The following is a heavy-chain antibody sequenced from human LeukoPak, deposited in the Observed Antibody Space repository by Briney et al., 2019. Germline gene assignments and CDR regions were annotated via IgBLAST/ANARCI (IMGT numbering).Heavy chain of an antibody. V-gene: IGHV1-46*01. CDR1: GYTFTYYY. CDR3: AREPSTGDYFDY. CDR2: INPSGGST. J-gene: IGHJ4*02. D-gene: IGHD5/OR15-5a*01. Sequence: ASVKVSCKASGYTFTYYYMHWVRQAPGQGLEWMGIINPSGGSTSYAQKFQGRVTMTRDTSTSTVYMELSSLRSEDTAVYYCAREPSTGDYFDYWGQGTLVTVSS.